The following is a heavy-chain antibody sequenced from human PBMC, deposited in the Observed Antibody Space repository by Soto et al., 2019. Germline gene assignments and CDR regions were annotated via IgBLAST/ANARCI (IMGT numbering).Heavy chain of an antibody. Sequence: SETLSLTCVVSDVSFSGYYCSWSRQPPGKGLEWIGEINYSGSTKFNPSLKSRVTLSIDTSKDQFSLRLSSVTAADTAVYYCARDSGGLRLGESSLYGEKDSFDVWDQGTLVTVSS. CDR2: INYSGST. V-gene: IGHV4-34*01. J-gene: IGHJ3*01. CDR1: DVSFSGYY. CDR3: ARDSGGLRLGESSLYGEKDSFDV. D-gene: IGHD3-16*02.